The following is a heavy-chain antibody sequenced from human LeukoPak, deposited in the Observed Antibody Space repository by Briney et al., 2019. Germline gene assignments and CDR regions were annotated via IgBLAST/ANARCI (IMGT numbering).Heavy chain of an antibody. Sequence: GGSLRLSCAASGFTFSSYSMNWVRQAPGKGLEWVSSISSSSSYIYYADSVKGRFTISRDNAKNSLYLQMSSLRAEDTAVYYCARVMRSSGWPYYYYYGMDVWGQGTTVTVSS. CDR3: ARVMRSSGWPYYYYYGMDV. D-gene: IGHD6-19*01. CDR1: GFTFSSYS. J-gene: IGHJ6*02. CDR2: ISSSSSYI. V-gene: IGHV3-21*01.